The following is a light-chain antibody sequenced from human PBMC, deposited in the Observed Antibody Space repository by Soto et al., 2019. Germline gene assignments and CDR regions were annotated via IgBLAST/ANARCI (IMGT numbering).Light chain of an antibody. CDR2: DAS. CDR3: QQRSNWLT. J-gene: IGKJ4*01. V-gene: IGKV3-11*01. Sequence: EIVLTQSPATLSLSPGERATLSCRASQSVSSYLAWYHQKPGQAPRLLIYDASNRATGIPARFSGSGSGTDFTLTISSLAPEDFAVYYCQQRSNWLTFGGGTKVEIK. CDR1: QSVSSY.